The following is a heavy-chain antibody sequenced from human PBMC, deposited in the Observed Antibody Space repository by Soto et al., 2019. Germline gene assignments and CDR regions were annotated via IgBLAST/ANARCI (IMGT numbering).Heavy chain of an antibody. CDR1: GFTFSSYG. Sequence: GGSLRLSCAASGFTFSSYGMHWVRQAPGKGLEWVAVIWYDGSNKYYADSVKGRFTISRDNSKNTLYLQMNSLRAEDTAVYYCARDLEDYGDYVGYWGQGTLVTVSS. J-gene: IGHJ4*02. D-gene: IGHD4-17*01. CDR2: IWYDGSNK. CDR3: ARDLEDYGDYVGY. V-gene: IGHV3-33*01.